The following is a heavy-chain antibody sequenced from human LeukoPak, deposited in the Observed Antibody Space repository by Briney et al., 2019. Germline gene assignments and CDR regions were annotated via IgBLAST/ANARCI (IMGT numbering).Heavy chain of an antibody. J-gene: IGHJ4*02. Sequence: PGGSLRLSCTASGFTFSDYYMSWIRQAPGKGLEWLSYISGGGSIYYVDSVKGRFTISRDNAQNSLYLQINNLRDEDTAVYYCARDYYDSSDYYFDSWGQGTLVTVSA. V-gene: IGHV3-11*01. D-gene: IGHD3-22*01. CDR2: ISGGGSI. CDR3: ARDYYDSSDYYFDS. CDR1: GFTFSDYY.